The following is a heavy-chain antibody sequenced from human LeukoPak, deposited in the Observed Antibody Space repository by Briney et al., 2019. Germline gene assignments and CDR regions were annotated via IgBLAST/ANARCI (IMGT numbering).Heavy chain of an antibody. Sequence: SETLSLTCTVSGGSISSSGYYWGWIRQPPGKGLEWIGSIYYTGSTYYNASLKSRVTISVDTSKNQFSLKLSSVTAADTAVYYCARRHYYDTSGYWYYFDYWGQGTLVTVSS. CDR1: GGSISSSGYY. CDR2: IYYTGST. CDR3: ARRHYYDTSGYWYYFDY. D-gene: IGHD3-22*01. V-gene: IGHV4-39*01. J-gene: IGHJ4*02.